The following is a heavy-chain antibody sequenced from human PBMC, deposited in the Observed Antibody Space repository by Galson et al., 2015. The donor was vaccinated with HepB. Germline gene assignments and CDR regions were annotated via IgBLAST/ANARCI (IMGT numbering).Heavy chain of an antibody. CDR1: GFTFSGYS. V-gene: IGHV3-21*01. J-gene: IGHJ4*02. CDR3: ARDARPRYGPLPGFHFFDY. Sequence: SLRLSCAASGFTFSGYSMNWVRQAPGKGLEWVSSISFTNNFINYADSVKGRFTISGDKAKNSLYLQMSSLRAEDTAVYYCARDARPRYGPLPGFHFFDYWGQGILLAVS. CDR2: ISFTNNFI. D-gene: IGHD3-9*01.